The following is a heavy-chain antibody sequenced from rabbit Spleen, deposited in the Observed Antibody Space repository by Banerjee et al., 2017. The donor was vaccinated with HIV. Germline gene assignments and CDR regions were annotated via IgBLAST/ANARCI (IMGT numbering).Heavy chain of an antibody. J-gene: IGHJ4*01. CDR2: IDTGSSGFT. D-gene: IGHD2-1*01. V-gene: IGHV1S40*01. CDR1: GVSFSSSSY. CDR3: ARGSAAMTMVITGFYFNL. Sequence: QSLEESGGDLVKPGASLTLTCTASGVSFSSSSYVCWVRQAPGKGLEWIACIDTGSSGFTYFATWAKGRFTCSKTSSTTVTLQMTSLTAADTATYFCARGSAAMTMVITGFYFNLWGPGTLVTVS.